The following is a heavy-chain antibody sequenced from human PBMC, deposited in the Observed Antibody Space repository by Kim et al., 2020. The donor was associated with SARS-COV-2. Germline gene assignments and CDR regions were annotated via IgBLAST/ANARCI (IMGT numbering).Heavy chain of an antibody. CDR3: ARDGRSSSWTRHYYGMDV. J-gene: IGHJ6*02. CDR2: IYYSGST. Sequence: SETLSLTCTVSGGSISSYYWSWIRQPPGKGLEWIGYIYYSGSTNYNPSLKSRVTISVDTSKNQFSLKLSSVTAADTAVYYCARDGRSSSWTRHYYGMDVWGQGTTVTVSS. D-gene: IGHD6-13*01. CDR1: GGSISSYY. V-gene: IGHV4-59*01.